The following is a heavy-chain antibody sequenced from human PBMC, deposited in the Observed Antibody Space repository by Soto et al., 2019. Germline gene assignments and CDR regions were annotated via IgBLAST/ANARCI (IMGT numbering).Heavy chain of an antibody. CDR3: ARDHRRDGMDV. CDR2: IIPILGIA. CDR1: GGTFSSYT. Sequence: QVQLVQSGAEVKKPGSSVKVSCKASGGTFSSYTISWVRQAPGQGLEWMGRIIPILGIANYAQKFQGRVTVTVXKSTSTAYMELSSLRSEDTAVYYCARDHRRDGMDVWDQGTTVTVSS. V-gene: IGHV1-69*08. D-gene: IGHD3-10*01. J-gene: IGHJ6*02.